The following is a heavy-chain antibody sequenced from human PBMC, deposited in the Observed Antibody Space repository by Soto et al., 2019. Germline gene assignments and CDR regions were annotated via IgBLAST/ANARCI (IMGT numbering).Heavy chain of an antibody. CDR2: SGSGSTT. J-gene: IGHJ4*02. CDR1: GLTFSGYG. D-gene: IGHD4-4*01. Sequence: EVQLLESGGGLVQPGGSLRLSCAASGLTFSGYGMSWVRQAPGTGLEWVSASGSGSTTYYADSVKGRFTSSRDDSKNILFLQMNSLRAEDTAVYYCVTRSRGLQSSPPRLDSWGQGTLVTVSS. V-gene: IGHV3-23*01. CDR3: VTRSRGLQSSPPRLDS.